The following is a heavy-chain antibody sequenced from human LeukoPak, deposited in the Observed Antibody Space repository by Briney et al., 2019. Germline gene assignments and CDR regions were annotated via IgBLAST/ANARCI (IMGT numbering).Heavy chain of an antibody. J-gene: IGHJ3*02. CDR2: ISSSSSYI. CDR1: GFTFSSYA. V-gene: IGHV3-21*01. D-gene: IGHD3-9*01. CDR3: ARDRYFDWFDAFDI. Sequence: GGSLRLSCAASGFTFSSYAMSWVRQAPGEGLEGVSSISSSSSYIYYADSVKGRFTISRDNAKNSLYLQMNSLRAEDMAVYYCARDRYFDWFDAFDIWGQGTMVTVSS.